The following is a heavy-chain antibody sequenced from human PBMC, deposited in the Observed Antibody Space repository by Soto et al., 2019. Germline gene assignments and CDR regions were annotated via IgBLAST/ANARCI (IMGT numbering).Heavy chain of an antibody. CDR3: ARNGSGNYYHFDY. CDR1: GFTFSNYA. V-gene: IGHV3-30*04. CDR2: ISYDGRNK. J-gene: IGHJ4*02. D-gene: IGHD3-10*01. Sequence: QVQLVESGGGVVQPGRSLRLSCAASGFTFSNYAMHRVRQAPGKGLEWVAVISYDGRNKYYADSVKGRFTISRDNSKNTLYLQVNSLRADDTAVYYCARNGSGNYYHFDYWGPGTLVSVSS.